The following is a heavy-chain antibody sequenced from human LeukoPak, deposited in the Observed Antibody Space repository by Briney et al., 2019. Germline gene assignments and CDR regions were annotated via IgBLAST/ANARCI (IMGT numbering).Heavy chain of an antibody. CDR1: ADTFSTYT. Sequence: GFSVKVSCKASADTFSTYTISWVRQAPGQGLEWMGRVIPIFGTTNYAPNFQGRVTITADESTSTVYMELRSLTSQDTAVYFCARGGYNSGDNYYFYYLDVWGNGTTVTVSS. CDR2: VIPIFGTT. CDR3: ARGGYNSGDNYYFYYLDV. V-gene: IGHV1-69*15. D-gene: IGHD5-18*01. J-gene: IGHJ6*03.